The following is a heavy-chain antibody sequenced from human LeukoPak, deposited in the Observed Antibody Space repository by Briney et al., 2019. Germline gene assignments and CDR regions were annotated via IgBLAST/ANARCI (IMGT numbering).Heavy chain of an antibody. CDR3: ASSVVVPAAIDY. V-gene: IGHV3-30*02. D-gene: IGHD2-2*01. CDR1: GFTFSSYG. J-gene: IGHJ4*02. Sequence: PGGSLRLSCAASGFTFSSYGMHWVRQAPGKGLEWVAFIRYDGSNKYYADSVKGRFTLSRDNSKNTLYLQMNSLRAEDTAVYYCASSVVVPAAIDYWGQGTLVTVSS. CDR2: IRYDGSNK.